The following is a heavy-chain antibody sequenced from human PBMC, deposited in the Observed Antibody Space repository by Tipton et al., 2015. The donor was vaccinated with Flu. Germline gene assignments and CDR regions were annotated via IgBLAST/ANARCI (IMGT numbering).Heavy chain of an antibody. Sequence: LRLSCTVSGGSISSYYWSWIRQPPGKGLEWIGYISYSGSTIYNPSLKSRVTISIDTSKNQFSVKLSSVTPADTAVYYRARLPLALSYFDYWGQGTLVTVSS. J-gene: IGHJ4*02. CDR1: GGSISSYY. CDR3: ARLPLALSYFDY. V-gene: IGHV4-59*01. CDR2: ISYSGST.